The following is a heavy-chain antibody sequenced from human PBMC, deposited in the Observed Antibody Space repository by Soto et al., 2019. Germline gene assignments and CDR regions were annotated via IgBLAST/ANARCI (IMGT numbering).Heavy chain of an antibody. CDR3: APAMVAVPADHAYYYHGMQG. Sequence: ASVKVSCKASGYTFTSYGISWVRQAPGQGLEWMGWISAYNGNTNYAQKLQGRVTMTTDTSTSTAYMELRSLRSDDTAVYYCAPAMVAVPADHAYYYHGMQGQGQGTMVRVSS. CDR1: GYTFTSYG. V-gene: IGHV1-18*01. D-gene: IGHD2-2*01. CDR2: ISAYNGNT. J-gene: IGHJ6*01.